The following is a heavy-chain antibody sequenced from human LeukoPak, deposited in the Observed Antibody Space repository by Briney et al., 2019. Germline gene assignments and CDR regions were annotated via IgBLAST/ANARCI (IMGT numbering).Heavy chain of an antibody. CDR3: TRDRDYGDYFGYYYYYYMDV. D-gene: IGHD4-17*01. V-gene: IGHV3-49*03. J-gene: IGHJ6*03. Sequence: GGSLRLSCTASGFTFGDYAMSWFRQAPGKGLEGVGFIRSKAYGGTTEYAASVKGRFTISRDDSKSIAYLQMNSLKTEYTAVYYCTRDRDYGDYFGYYYYYYMDVWGKGTTVTVSS. CDR1: GFTFGDYA. CDR2: IRSKAYGGTT.